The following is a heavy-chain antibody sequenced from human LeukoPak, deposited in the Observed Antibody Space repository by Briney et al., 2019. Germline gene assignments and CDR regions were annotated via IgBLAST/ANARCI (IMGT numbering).Heavy chain of an antibody. Sequence: ASVKVSCKASGYTFTGYYMHWVRQAPGQGLEWMGWIGPNSGVTNYAQKFQDRVTMTRDTSISTAYMELSTLRSDDTAVYYCAKGGVAVGFDYWGQGTLVTVSS. CDR3: AKGGVAVGFDY. CDR2: IGPNSGVT. V-gene: IGHV1-2*02. CDR1: GYTFTGYY. J-gene: IGHJ4*02. D-gene: IGHD6-19*01.